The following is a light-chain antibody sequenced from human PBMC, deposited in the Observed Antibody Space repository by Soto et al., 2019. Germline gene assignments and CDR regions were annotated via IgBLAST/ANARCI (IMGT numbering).Light chain of an antibody. J-gene: IGKJ2*01. CDR3: QQYNNWPLA. Sequence: DIVMTQSPATLYVSPGERATLSCRASQSVSSNVAWYQQKPGQAPRLLIYGASTRATGIPARFSGSGSGTEFTLTISSLQSEDFAVYYCQQYNNWPLAFGQGTKLEIK. CDR1: QSVSSN. CDR2: GAS. V-gene: IGKV3-15*01.